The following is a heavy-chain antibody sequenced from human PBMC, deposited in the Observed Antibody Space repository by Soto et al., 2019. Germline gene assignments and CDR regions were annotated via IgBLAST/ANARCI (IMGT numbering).Heavy chain of an antibody. CDR2: IYYSGST. D-gene: IGHD3-22*01. Sequence: PSETLSLTCTVSGGSIRGGGYYWSWIRQHPGKGLEWIGYIYYSGSTYYNPSLKSRVTISVDTSKNQFSLKLSSVTAADTAVYYCARSADYYDSSGYYGFDYWGQGTLVTVSS. CDR1: GGSIRGGGYY. J-gene: IGHJ4*02. CDR3: ARSADYYDSSGYYGFDY. V-gene: IGHV4-31*03.